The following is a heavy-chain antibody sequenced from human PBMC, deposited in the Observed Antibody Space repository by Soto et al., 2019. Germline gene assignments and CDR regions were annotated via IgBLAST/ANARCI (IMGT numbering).Heavy chain of an antibody. J-gene: IGHJ4*02. CDR2: ISYDGSLQ. Sequence: QAQLVESGGGVVQPGRSLRLSCAASGFAFSSYGMHWVRQALGTGLEWVAVISYDGSLQHYADSVKGRFTISRDNSKKMVLLQMSSLRAEDTAVYYCVSDRGYGHASVPYSWGQGTLVSVSS. CDR1: GFAFSSYG. CDR3: VSDRGYGHASVPYS. D-gene: IGHD5-18*01. V-gene: IGHV3-30*03.